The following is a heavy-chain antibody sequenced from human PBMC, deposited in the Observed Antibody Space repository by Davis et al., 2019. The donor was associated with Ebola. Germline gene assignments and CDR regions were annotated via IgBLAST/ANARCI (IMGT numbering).Heavy chain of an antibody. J-gene: IGHJ4*02. Sequence: PGGSLRLSCAASGFNFGVYAMSWVRQAPGKGLEWVSAISGSGGSTYYADSVKGRFTISRDNSKNTLYLQMNSLRAEDTAVYYCAKAQVIVVVLGYFDYWGQGTLVTVSS. CDR3: AKAQVIVVVLGYFDY. CDR1: GFNFGVYA. CDR2: ISGSGGST. V-gene: IGHV3-23*01. D-gene: IGHD3-22*01.